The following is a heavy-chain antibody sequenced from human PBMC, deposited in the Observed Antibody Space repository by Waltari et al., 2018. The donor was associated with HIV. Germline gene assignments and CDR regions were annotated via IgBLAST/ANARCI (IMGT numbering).Heavy chain of an antibody. CDR3: ARDYYDSSGYYYGYSP. J-gene: IGHJ5*02. V-gene: IGHV4-59*01. CDR1: GCSISSYY. CDR2: IYYSGSP. Sequence: QVQLQESGPGLGKPSETLSLTCTVSGCSISSYYWSWIRHPPGKGLEWIGYIYYSGSPNYNPSLKSRVTISVDTSKNQFSLKLSSVTAADTAVYYCARDYYDSSGYYYGYSPWGQGTLVTVSS. D-gene: IGHD3-22*01.